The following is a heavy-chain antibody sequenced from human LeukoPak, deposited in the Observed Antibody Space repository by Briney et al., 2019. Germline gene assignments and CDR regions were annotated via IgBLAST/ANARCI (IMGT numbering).Heavy chain of an antibody. V-gene: IGHV3-30*02. CDR2: IRYDGSNK. J-gene: IGHJ5*02. CDR1: GFTFSSYG. D-gene: IGHD3-16*02. Sequence: PGGSLRLSCAASGFTFSSYGMHWVRQAPGKGLEWVAFIRYDGSNKYYADSVKGRFTISRDNSKNTLYLQMNSLRAEDTAVYYCANASYVWGSYRVNWFDPWGQGTLVTVSS. CDR3: ANASYVWGSYRVNWFDP.